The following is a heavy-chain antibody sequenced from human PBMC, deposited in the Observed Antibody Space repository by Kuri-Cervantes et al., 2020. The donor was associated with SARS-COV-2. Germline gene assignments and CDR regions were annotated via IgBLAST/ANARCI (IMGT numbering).Heavy chain of an antibody. CDR1: GGSFSGYY. V-gene: IGHV4-34*01. Sequence: SQTLSLTCAVYGGSFSGYYWCWIRQPPGKGLECIGEITHSGRTNYNPSLKSRVTISVDTSKNKFSLKLSSVTAADTAVYYCARATKVVPDAFTKRGGKDGWGEGTTVTVSS. CDR3: ARATKVVPDAFTKRGGKDG. CDR2: ITHSGRT. D-gene: IGHD2-2*01. J-gene: IGHJ6*01.